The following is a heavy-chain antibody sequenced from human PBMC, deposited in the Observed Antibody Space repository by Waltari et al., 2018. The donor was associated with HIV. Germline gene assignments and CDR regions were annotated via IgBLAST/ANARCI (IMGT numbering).Heavy chain of an antibody. V-gene: IGHV4-39*01. CDR3: ATIRSVTGTIDD. J-gene: IGHJ4*02. D-gene: IGHD2-21*02. CDR1: TGYITPSDS. Sequence: QLQLRESGPGLVKPSATLPLTCTFSTGYITPSDSWGWVRHAPGTRLEWIGTVYSNGVTHCTPVLESRVTISVDPSKNQFSLTLTSVNAAETALYFCATIRSVTGTIDDWGQGILVTVSS. CDR2: VYSNGVT.